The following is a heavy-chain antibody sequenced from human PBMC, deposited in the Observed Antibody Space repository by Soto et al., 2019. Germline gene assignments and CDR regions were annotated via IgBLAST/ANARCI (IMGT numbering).Heavy chain of an antibody. CDR2: ITGGGGRT. CDR3: ARGSTYSYGLHLDWFDP. J-gene: IGHJ5*02. Sequence: PGGSLRLSCAASGFSLSSYAMNWVRQAPGMGQEWVSVITGGGGRTYYADSVKGRFTISRDNSKNTLYLQMNSLRAEDTAVYYCARGSTYSYGLHLDWFDPWGQGTLVTVSS. V-gene: IGHV3-23*01. D-gene: IGHD5-18*01. CDR1: GFSLSSYA.